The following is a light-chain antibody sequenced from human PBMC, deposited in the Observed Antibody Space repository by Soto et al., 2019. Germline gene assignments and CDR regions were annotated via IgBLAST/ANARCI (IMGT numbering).Light chain of an antibody. CDR1: QGISSY. CDR2: DAS. Sequence: DIQLTQSPSFLSASVGDRVTITCRASQGISSYLAWYQQKPGKAPKLLIYDASSLESGVPSRFSGSGSGTDFILTISSLQPDDFATYYCQYYAGVWTFGQGTKVDIK. CDR3: QYYAGVWT. J-gene: IGKJ1*01. V-gene: IGKV1-9*01.